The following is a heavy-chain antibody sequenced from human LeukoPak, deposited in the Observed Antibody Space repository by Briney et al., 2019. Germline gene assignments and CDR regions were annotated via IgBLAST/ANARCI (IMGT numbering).Heavy chain of an antibody. V-gene: IGHV5-10-1*01. J-gene: IGHJ1*01. CDR3: AMDCSGGSCYSPEYFQH. Sequence: PSDSYTNYSPSFQGHVTISADKSISTAYLQWSSLKASDTAMYYCAMDCSGGSCYSPEYFQHWGQGTLVTVSS. D-gene: IGHD2-15*01. CDR2: PSDSYT.